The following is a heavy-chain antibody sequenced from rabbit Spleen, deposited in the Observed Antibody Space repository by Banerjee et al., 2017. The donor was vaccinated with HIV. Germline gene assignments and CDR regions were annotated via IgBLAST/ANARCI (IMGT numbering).Heavy chain of an antibody. Sequence: QSLEESGGGLVQPEGSLALTCKASGFSFSSSDYICWVRQAPGKGLEWISCIYTGSGSTYYANWAKGRFTISKTSSTTVTLQMTSLTAADTATYFCARAPPSSSTAIAYGSDLWGPGTLVTVS. D-gene: IGHD1-1*01. CDR3: ARAPPSSSTAIAYGSDL. V-gene: IGHV1S40*01. CDR1: GFSFSSSDY. J-gene: IGHJ6*01. CDR2: IYTGSGST.